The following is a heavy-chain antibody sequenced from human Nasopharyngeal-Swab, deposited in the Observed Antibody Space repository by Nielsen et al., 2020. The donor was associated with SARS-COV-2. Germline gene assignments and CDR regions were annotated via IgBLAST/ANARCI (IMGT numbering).Heavy chain of an antibody. CDR2: IDVGGIST. V-gene: IGHV3-74*01. CDR3: TRGGFSHSMDV. Sequence: WIRQPPGKGLVWVSHIDVGGISTNYADSVQGRFTISRDNAKNTLSLQMNSLRDEDSAIYYCTRGGFSHSMDVWGQGTTVTASS. D-gene: IGHD3-10*01. J-gene: IGHJ6*02.